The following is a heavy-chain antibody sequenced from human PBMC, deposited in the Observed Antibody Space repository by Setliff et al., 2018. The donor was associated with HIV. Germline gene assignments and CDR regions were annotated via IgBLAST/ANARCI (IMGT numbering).Heavy chain of an antibody. J-gene: IGHJ5*02. Sequence: GGSLRLSCAAHGFSFSSYAMSWVRQAPGKGLEWVSGIGGSGGSIYYADSVKGRFTISRDFSKNMVYLQMSSLRAEDSAVYYCARGACSGTYCEIDPWGQGTLVTVSS. CDR1: GFSFSSYA. D-gene: IGHD3-10*02. V-gene: IGHV3-23*01. CDR3: ARGACSGTYCEIDP. CDR2: IGGSGGSI.